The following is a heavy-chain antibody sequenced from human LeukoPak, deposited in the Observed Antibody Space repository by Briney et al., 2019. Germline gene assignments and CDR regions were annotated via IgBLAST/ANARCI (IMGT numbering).Heavy chain of an antibody. CDR1: GGSISSSSYY. V-gene: IGHV4-39*07. CDR2: IYYSGST. J-gene: IGHJ5*02. CDR3: ARRKRAAAGNWFDP. Sequence: PSETLSLTCTVAGGSISSSSYYWGWIRQPPGKGLEWIGSIYYSGSTYYNPSLKSRVTISVDTSKNQFSLKLSSVTAADTAVYYCARRKRAAAGNWFDPWGQGTLVTVSS. D-gene: IGHD6-13*01.